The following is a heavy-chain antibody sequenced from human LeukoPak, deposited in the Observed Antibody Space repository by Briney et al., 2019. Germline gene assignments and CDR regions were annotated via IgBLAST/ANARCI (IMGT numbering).Heavy chain of an antibody. D-gene: IGHD3-22*01. J-gene: IGHJ4*02. CDR2: INPSGGST. CDR3: ARDGDYLDSSGYPFDY. V-gene: IGHV1-46*01. CDR1: GYTFTSYY. Sequence: ASVKVSCKASGYTFTSYYMHWVRQAPGQGLEWMGIINPSGGSTSYAQKFQGRVTMTRDTSTSTVYMELSSLRSEDTAVYYCARDGDYLDSSGYPFDYWGQGTLVTVSS.